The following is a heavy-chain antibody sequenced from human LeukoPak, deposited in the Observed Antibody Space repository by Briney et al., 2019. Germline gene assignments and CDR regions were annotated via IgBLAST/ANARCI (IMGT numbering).Heavy chain of an antibody. Sequence: GGSLRLSCAASGFTFSNYNMNWVRQAPGKGPEWASYISASGNGINYADSVKGRFTISRDNARNSLYLQMNSLRDEDTAVYFCARQYYDILTGYTAYFDPWGRGTLVTVSS. CDR3: ARQYYDILTGYTAYFDP. V-gene: IGHV3-48*02. J-gene: IGHJ5*02. D-gene: IGHD3-9*01. CDR1: GFTFSNYN. CDR2: ISASGNGI.